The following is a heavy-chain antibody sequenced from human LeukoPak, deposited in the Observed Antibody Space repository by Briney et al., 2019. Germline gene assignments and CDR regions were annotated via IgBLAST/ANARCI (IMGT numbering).Heavy chain of an antibody. V-gene: IGHV3-23*01. CDR1: GFTFSSYA. CDR3: AKSNWGRDY. Sequence: GGSLRLSCAASGFTFSSYAMTWVRQAPGKGLEWVSTISFSVSSTYYADSVKGRFTISRDNSKSKLYLQMNSLRAEDTAVYYCAKSNWGRDYWGQGTLVTVSS. D-gene: IGHD7-27*01. CDR2: ISFSVSST. J-gene: IGHJ4*02.